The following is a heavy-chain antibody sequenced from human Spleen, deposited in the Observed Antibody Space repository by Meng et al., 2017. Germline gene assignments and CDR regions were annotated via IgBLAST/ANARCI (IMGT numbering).Heavy chain of an antibody. CDR2: TFYRSKWHN. D-gene: IGHD2-8*01. CDR3: SDLNGHY. V-gene: IGHV6-1*01. Sequence: QVQLQQSGPGLVKPSQTLSLTCAISGDSVSNNGAAWNWIRQSPSRGLEWLGRTFYRSKWHNDYAVSVKSRITINPDTSKNQFSLQLNSVTPEDTALYYCSDLNGHYWGQGTLVTVSS. CDR1: GDSVSNNGAA. J-gene: IGHJ4*02.